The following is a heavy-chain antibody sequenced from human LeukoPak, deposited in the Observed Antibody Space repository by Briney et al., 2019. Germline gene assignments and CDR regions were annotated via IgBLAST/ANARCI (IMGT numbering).Heavy chain of an antibody. CDR3: ARVAYGWSRGDAFDI. Sequence: GRSLRLSCVASGFTFSTYWMTWVRQAPGKGLEWVASIKEDGNKKSYVDSVRGRFTISRDNAKNSMFLQMNSLRVEDTAVFYCARVAYGWSRGDAFDIWGHGTTVTVSS. CDR1: GFTFSTYW. J-gene: IGHJ3*02. CDR2: IKEDGNKK. V-gene: IGHV3-7*01. D-gene: IGHD6-19*01.